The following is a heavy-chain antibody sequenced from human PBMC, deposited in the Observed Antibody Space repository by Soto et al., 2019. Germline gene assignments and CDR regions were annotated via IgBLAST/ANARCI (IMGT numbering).Heavy chain of an antibody. CDR3: ARRAERFGERPYTIDY. Sequence: SETLSLTCAVYGGSFSGYYWSWIRQPPGKGLEWIGEINHSGSTNYNPSLKSRVTISVDKSKNQFSLKLSSVTAADTAVYYCARRAERFGERPYTIDYWGQGTLVTVSS. J-gene: IGHJ4*02. D-gene: IGHD3-16*01. V-gene: IGHV4-34*01. CDR2: INHSGST. CDR1: GGSFSGYY.